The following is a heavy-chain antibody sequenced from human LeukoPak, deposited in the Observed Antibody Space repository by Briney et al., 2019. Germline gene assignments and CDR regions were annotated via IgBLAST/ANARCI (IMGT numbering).Heavy chain of an antibody. D-gene: IGHD4-17*01. Sequence: ASVKVSCKASGYTFIDYYIHWVRQAPGQGLEWMGWINPKSGDSGTNYEQKFQGRVTLTRDMSTSTVYMELSSLRSEDTAVYYCARSALRPEAWFDPWGQGTLVTVSS. CDR2: INPKSGDSGT. V-gene: IGHV1-2*02. CDR3: ARSALRPEAWFDP. J-gene: IGHJ5*02. CDR1: GYTFIDYY.